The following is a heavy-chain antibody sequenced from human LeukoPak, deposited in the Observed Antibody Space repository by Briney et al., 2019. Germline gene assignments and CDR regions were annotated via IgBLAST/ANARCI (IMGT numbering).Heavy chain of an antibody. V-gene: IGHV3-33*01. J-gene: IGHJ4*02. CDR3: ARDSLPMAVTGPFDH. CDR1: GFNFSSYG. CDR2: IWFDGSNI. Sequence: PGGSLRLSCAASGFNFSSYGMHWVRQAPGKGLEWVTSIWFDGSNIHYADSVKGRVIISRDNSKSALYLQMNSLRADDTAIYYCARDSLPMAVTGPFDHWGQGALVTVSS. D-gene: IGHD6-19*01.